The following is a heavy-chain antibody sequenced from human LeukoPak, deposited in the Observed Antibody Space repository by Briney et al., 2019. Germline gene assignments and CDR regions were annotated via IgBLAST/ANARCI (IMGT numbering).Heavy chain of an antibody. Sequence: GGSLRLSCADSVFTFSGDSMNSVRQAPGKGLEWVSSISSSSSYIYYADSVKGRFTISRDNAKNSLYLQMNSLRAEDTAVYYCARYVDTAMDYWGQGTLVTVSS. J-gene: IGHJ4*02. CDR2: ISSSSSYI. V-gene: IGHV3-21*01. CDR3: ARYVDTAMDY. D-gene: IGHD5-18*01. CDR1: VFTFSGDS.